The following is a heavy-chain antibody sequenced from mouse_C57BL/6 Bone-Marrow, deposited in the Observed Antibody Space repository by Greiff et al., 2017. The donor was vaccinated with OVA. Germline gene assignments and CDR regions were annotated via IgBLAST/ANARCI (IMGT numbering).Heavy chain of an antibody. CDR2: IDPETGGT. D-gene: IGHD1-1*01. V-gene: IGHV1-15*01. J-gene: IGHJ1*03. Sequence: VNVVESGAELVRPGASVTLSCKASGYTFTDYEMHWVKQTPVHGLEWIGAIDPETGGTAYNQKFKGKAILTADKYSSTAYMELRSLTSEDSAVYYCTMGHYYGTSYSGGTGTTVTVSS. CDR1: GYTFTDYE. CDR3: TMGHYYGTSYS.